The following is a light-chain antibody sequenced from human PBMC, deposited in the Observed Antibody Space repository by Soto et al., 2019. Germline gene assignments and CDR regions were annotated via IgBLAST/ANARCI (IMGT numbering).Light chain of an antibody. Sequence: QSALTQPPSASGSPGQSLTISCTGTSSDVGAYDYVSWYQQHPGKAPKLIICEVTKRPSGVPDRFSGSKSGNTASLTVSGLQAEDEADYYCSSYAGSNVHGVFGGGTKVTVL. CDR3: SSYAGSNVHGV. CDR1: SSDVGAYDY. V-gene: IGLV2-8*01. J-gene: IGLJ3*02. CDR2: EVT.